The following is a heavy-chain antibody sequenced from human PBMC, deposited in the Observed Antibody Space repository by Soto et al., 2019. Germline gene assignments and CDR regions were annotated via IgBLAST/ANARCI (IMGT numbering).Heavy chain of an antibody. Sequence: ASVKVSCKASGYTFTSYGISWVRQAHGQGLEWMGWISAYNGNTNYAQKLQGRVTMTTDTSTSTAYMELRSLRSDDTAVYYCARDTRGYSGYDFSGLDYWGQGTLVTVSS. D-gene: IGHD5-12*01. CDR1: GYTFTSYG. J-gene: IGHJ4*02. V-gene: IGHV1-18*04. CDR2: ISAYNGNT. CDR3: ARDTRGYSGYDFSGLDY.